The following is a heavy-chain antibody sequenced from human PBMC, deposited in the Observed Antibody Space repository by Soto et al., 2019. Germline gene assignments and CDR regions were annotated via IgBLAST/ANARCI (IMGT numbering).Heavy chain of an antibody. CDR3: ARWVEVSLDYFDS. Sequence: PSETLSLTCTVSGGSISNGYYYWSWVRLNPGKGLEWIGHIYHSGRTYYNPSLKSRVTISVDTSKNQFSLNLSSVTAADTAVYYCARWVEVSLDYFDSWGQGTPVTVS. J-gene: IGHJ4*02. CDR1: GGSISNGYYY. D-gene: IGHD2-15*01. CDR2: IYHSGRT. V-gene: IGHV4-31*03.